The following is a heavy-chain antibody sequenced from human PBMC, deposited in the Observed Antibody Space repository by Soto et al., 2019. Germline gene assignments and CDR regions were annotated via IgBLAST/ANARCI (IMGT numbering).Heavy chain of an antibody. CDR3: ARWVVVAATQIHYYYYGMDV. J-gene: IGHJ6*02. V-gene: IGHV1-18*04. D-gene: IGHD2-15*01. CDR2: ISAYNGNT. Sequence: QVQLVQSGAEVKKPGASVKVSCKASGYTFTRYGISWVRQAPGQGLEWMGWISAYNGNTNYAQKLQGRVTMTTDTSTSTAYMELRSLRSDDTAVYYCARWVVVAATQIHYYYYGMDVWGQGTTVTVSS. CDR1: GYTFTRYG.